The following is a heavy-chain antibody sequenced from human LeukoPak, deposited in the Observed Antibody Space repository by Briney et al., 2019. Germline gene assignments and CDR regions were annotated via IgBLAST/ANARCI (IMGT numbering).Heavy chain of an antibody. V-gene: IGHV3-20*01. D-gene: IGHD2/OR15-2a*01. CDR1: GFTFDDYA. CDR2: INWNGGST. CDR3: ARDRGGTTSPFFDY. Sequence: GGSLRLSCVASGFTFDDYAMSWVRQNPGKGLEWISSINWNGGSTAYADSVKGRFTISRDNAKNSLYLQVNSLGAGDTAFYHCARDRGGTTSPFFDYWGQGALVTVSS. J-gene: IGHJ4*02.